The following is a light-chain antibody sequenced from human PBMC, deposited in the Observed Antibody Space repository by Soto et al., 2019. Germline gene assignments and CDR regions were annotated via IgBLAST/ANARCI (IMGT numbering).Light chain of an antibody. CDR2: EVS. CDR1: RNDIGIYNY. V-gene: IGLV2-14*01. J-gene: IGLJ1*01. Sequence: QSVLTQPASVSGSPGQSITISCTGTRNDIGIYNYVSWYQQHPGKAPKLMICEVSNRPSGVSSRFSGSKSGTSASPAITGLQAEDEADYYCQSYDISLSGYVFGTGTKVTVL. CDR3: QSYDISLSGYV.